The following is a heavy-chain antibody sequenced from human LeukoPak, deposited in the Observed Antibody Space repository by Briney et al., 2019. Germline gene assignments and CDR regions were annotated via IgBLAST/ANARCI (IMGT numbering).Heavy chain of an antibody. Sequence: SQTLSLTCTVSGGSISSGGYYWSWIRQHPGKGLEWIGYIYYSGSTYYNPSLKSRVTISVDTSKNQFPLKLSSVTAADTAIYYCAREYCNSISCPVWFDPWGQGTLVTVSS. J-gene: IGHJ5*02. CDR1: GGSISSGGYY. CDR2: IYYSGST. D-gene: IGHD2/OR15-2a*01. V-gene: IGHV4-31*03. CDR3: AREYCNSISCPVWFDP.